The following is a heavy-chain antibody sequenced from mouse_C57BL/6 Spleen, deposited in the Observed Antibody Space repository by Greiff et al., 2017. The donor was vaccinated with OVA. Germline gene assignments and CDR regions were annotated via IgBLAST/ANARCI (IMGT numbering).Heavy chain of an antibody. CDR2: IHPNSGST. V-gene: IGHV1-64*01. CDR1: GYTFTSYW. D-gene: IGHD1-1*01. CDR3: ARSSSYGAMDY. Sequence: VQLKEPGAELVKPGASVKLSCKASGYTFTSYWMHWVKQRPGQGLEWIGMIHPNSGSTNYNEKFKSKATLTVDKSSSTAYMQLSSLTSEDSAVYYCARSSSYGAMDYWGQGTSVTVSS. J-gene: IGHJ4*01.